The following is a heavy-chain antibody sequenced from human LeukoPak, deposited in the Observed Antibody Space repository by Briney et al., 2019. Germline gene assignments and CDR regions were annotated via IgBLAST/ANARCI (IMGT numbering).Heavy chain of an antibody. J-gene: IGHJ6*03. CDR1: GGSFSGYY. CDR2: INHSGST. CDR3: ARRWGSGSFPYYMDV. D-gene: IGHD3-10*01. Sequence: SETLSLTCAVYGGSFSGYYWSWIRQPPGKGLEWIGEINHSGSTNYNPSLKSRVTISVDTSKNQFSLKLSSVTAADTAVYYCARRWGSGSFPYYMDVWGKGTTVTISS. V-gene: IGHV4-34*01.